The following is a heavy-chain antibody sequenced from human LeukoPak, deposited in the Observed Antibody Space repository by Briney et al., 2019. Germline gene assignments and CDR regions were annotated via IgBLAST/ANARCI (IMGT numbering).Heavy chain of an antibody. CDR2: ISAYNGNT. J-gene: IGHJ4*02. V-gene: IGHV1-18*01. CDR3: AREPLGYDILTGPQDY. CDR1: GYTFTSYG. D-gene: IGHD3-9*01. Sequence: ASVKVSCKASGYTFTSYGISWVRQAPGQGLEWMGWISAYNGNTNYAQKLQGRVTMTTDTSTSTAYMELRSLRSDDTAVYYCAREPLGYDILTGPQDYWGQGTLVTVSS.